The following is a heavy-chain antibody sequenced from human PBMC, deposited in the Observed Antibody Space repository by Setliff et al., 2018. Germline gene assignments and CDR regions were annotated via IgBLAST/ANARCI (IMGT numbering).Heavy chain of an antibody. CDR1: GGPISSSNYY. Sequence: SETLSLTCTVSGGPISSSNYYWGWIRQPPGKGLEWIGSINYRGSTHDNPSLRSRVTMSVDTSKSHFSLTLSSVTAADTAVYYCARAPPNRYSGSYEYFYMDVWGKGTTVTVSS. CDR2: INYRGST. V-gene: IGHV4-39*02. J-gene: IGHJ6*03. D-gene: IGHD1-26*01. CDR3: ARAPPNRYSGSYEYFYMDV.